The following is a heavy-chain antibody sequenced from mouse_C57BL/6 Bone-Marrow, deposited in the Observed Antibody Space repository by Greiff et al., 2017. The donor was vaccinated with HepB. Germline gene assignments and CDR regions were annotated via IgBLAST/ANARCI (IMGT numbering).Heavy chain of an antibody. Sequence: LEESGPELVKPGASVKISCKASGYAFSSSWMNWVKQRPGKGLEWIGRIYPGDGDTNYNGKFKGKATLTADKSSSTAYMQLSSLTSEDSAVYFCARSLYYGSSPYAMDYWGQGTSVTVSS. D-gene: IGHD1-1*01. CDR3: ARSLYYGSSPYAMDY. V-gene: IGHV1-82*01. J-gene: IGHJ4*01. CDR1: GYAFSSSW. CDR2: IYPGDGDT.